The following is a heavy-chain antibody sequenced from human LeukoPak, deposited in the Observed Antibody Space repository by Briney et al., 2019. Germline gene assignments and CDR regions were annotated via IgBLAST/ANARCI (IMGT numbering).Heavy chain of an antibody. CDR3: AHNTAIYDSYGYYYTGWYFDL. D-gene: IGHD3-22*01. Sequence: SGPTLVNPTQTRTLTCTFSGFSLTTSGVGVGWIRQPPGKALEWLALIYWDDDKRYSPSLKSKLTITKATSKAQVVLTMTNMDPVNAATYYCAHNTAIYDSYGYYYTGWYFDLWGRGTLVTVSS. J-gene: IGHJ2*01. V-gene: IGHV2-5*02. CDR1: GFSLTTSGVG. CDR2: IYWDDDK.